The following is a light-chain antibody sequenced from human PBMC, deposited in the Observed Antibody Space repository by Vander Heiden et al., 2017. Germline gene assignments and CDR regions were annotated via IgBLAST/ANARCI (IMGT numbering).Light chain of an antibody. CDR1: QSISSY. CDR2: GAS. Sequence: DVHTTHSPSALSSSVGDRVTITCRASQSISSYLDWYQQKPGKAPKLLIYGASSLQSGVPSRFSGSGSGTDFTLTISSLQPEDFATYYCQQYDSTPYTFGQGTKVEIK. V-gene: IGKV1-39*01. J-gene: IGKJ2*01. CDR3: QQYDSTPYT.